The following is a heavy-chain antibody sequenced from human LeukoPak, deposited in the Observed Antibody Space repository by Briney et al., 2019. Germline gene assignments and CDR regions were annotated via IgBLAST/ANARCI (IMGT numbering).Heavy chain of an antibody. CDR2: ISSSSSYI. D-gene: IGHD3-22*01. CDR3: AAREDYYDSSATPTHAFDI. V-gene: IGHV3-21*01. CDR1: GFTFSRSW. Sequence: GGSLRLSCAASGFTFSRSWMHWVRQAPGKGQVWVSSISSSSSYIYYADSVKGRFTISRDNAKNSLYLQMNSLRAEDTAVYYCAAREDYYDSSATPTHAFDIWGQGTMVTVSS. J-gene: IGHJ3*02.